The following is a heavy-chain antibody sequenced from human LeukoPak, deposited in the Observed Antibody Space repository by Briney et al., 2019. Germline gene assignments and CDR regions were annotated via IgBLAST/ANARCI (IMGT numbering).Heavy chain of an antibody. Sequence: GGSLRLSCAASGFTFSTYAIHWVRQAPGKGLEWVAFISNSGRNKDYADSVKGRFTISRDNSKNTLDLQVNSLRPDDTAVYYCTRDLTGHYSIDYWGQGTLVTVSS. CDR1: GFTFSTYA. D-gene: IGHD3-22*01. J-gene: IGHJ4*02. V-gene: IGHV3-30*04. CDR3: TRDLTGHYSIDY. CDR2: ISNSGRNK.